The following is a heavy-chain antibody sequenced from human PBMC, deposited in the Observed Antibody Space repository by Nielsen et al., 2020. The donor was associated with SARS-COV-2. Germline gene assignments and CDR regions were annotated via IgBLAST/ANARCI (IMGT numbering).Heavy chain of an antibody. CDR2: ISWNSGSI. CDR3: ATLPSDYYYGMDV. J-gene: IGHJ6*02. D-gene: IGHD6-19*01. V-gene: IGHV3-9*01. Sequence: SLKISCAASGFTFEGYAMHWVRQAPGKGLEWVSGISWNSGSIGYADSVKGRFTISRDNAKNSLYLQMNSLRAEDTALYYCATLPSDYYYGMDVWGQGTTVTVSS. CDR1: GFTFEGYA.